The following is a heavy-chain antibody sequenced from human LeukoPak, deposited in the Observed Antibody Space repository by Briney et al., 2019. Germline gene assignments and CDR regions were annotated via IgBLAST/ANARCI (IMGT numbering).Heavy chain of an antibody. CDR1: GGSISSYY. V-gene: IGHV4-59*01. CDR2: IYYSRST. D-gene: IGHD2-8*01. CDR3: ASSSCPNGVGKYFDY. Sequence: SETRSLTCTVSGGSISSYYWSWIRQPPRKGLEWIGYIYYSRSTNYNPSLKSRVTISVDTPKNQFSLKLSSVTAADTSVYNCASSSCPNGVGKYFDYWGQGTLVTVSS. J-gene: IGHJ4*02.